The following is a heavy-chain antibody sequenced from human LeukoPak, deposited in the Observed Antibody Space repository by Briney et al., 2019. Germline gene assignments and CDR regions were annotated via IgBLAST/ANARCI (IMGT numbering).Heavy chain of an antibody. D-gene: IGHD5-24*01. Sequence: ASVTVSCKASGYSFTRYYMQWVRQAPGQGLEWMGWINPNSGGTNYAQKFQGRVTMTRDTSISTAYMELSRLRSDDTAVYYCARDDRDGYLDYWGQGTLVTVSS. CDR3: ARDDRDGYLDY. CDR2: INPNSGGT. V-gene: IGHV1-2*02. CDR1: GYSFTRYY. J-gene: IGHJ4*02.